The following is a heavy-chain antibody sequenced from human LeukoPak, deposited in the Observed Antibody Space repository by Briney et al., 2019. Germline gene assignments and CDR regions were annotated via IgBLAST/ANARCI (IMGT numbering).Heavy chain of an antibody. D-gene: IGHD2-15*01. J-gene: IGHJ4*02. Sequence: PGGSLRLSCVTSGFTFSNYDMNWVRQAPGQGLEWVSYISNSGSSKYYVDSVKGRFTISRDNAKNSLYLQMNSLRAEDTAVYYCASLTVTGGSLSDYWGQGTLVTVSS. CDR2: ISNSGSSK. CDR1: GFTFSNYD. CDR3: ASLTVTGGSLSDY. V-gene: IGHV3-48*03.